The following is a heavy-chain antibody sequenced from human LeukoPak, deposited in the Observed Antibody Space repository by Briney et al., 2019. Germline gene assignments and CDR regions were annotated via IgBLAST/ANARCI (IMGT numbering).Heavy chain of an antibody. Sequence: GGSLRLSCAASGFIVSSNYMTWVRQAPGKGLEWLSVIYGGGDTYYADSVKGRFTISRDDSKNTLYLRMNSLRAEDTAVYYCARRSGEGYFDCWGQGTLVTVSS. CDR3: ARRSGEGYFDC. V-gene: IGHV3-66*01. D-gene: IGHD1-26*01. J-gene: IGHJ4*02. CDR1: GFIVSSNY. CDR2: IYGGGDT.